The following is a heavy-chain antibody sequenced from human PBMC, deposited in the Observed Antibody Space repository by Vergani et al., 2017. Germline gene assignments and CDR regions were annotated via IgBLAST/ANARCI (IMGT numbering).Heavy chain of an antibody. D-gene: IGHD1-26*01. Sequence: QVQLQQWGAGLLKPSETLSLTCAVYGGSFSGYYWSWIRQPPGKGLEWIGEINHSGSTNYNPSLKSRVTISVDTSKNQFSLKLSSVTAADTAVYYCARDVEAIVGATIDYWGQGTLVTVSS. CDR2: INHSGST. CDR1: GGSFSGYY. CDR3: ARDVEAIVGATIDY. V-gene: IGHV4-34*01. J-gene: IGHJ4*02.